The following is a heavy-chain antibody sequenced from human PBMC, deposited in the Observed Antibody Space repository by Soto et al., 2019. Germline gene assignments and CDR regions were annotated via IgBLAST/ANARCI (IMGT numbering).Heavy chain of an antibody. Sequence: PGGSLRLSCAASGFTFSSYAMHWVRQAPGKGLEWVAVISYDGSNKYYADSVKGRFTISRDNSKNTLYLQMNSLRAEDTAVYYCARDRYDFWSGYPGYYFDYWGQGT. CDR3: ARDRYDFWSGYPGYYFDY. V-gene: IGHV3-30-3*01. CDR2: ISYDGSNK. CDR1: GFTFSSYA. D-gene: IGHD3-3*01. J-gene: IGHJ4*02.